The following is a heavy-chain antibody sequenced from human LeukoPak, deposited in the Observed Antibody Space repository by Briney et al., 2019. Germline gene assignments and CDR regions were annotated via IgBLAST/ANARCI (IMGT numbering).Heavy chain of an antibody. CDR2: IKQDGSEK. V-gene: IGHV3-7*01. CDR3: ARGSVVAATVFDY. J-gene: IGHJ4*02. D-gene: IGHD2-15*01. Sequence: PGGSLRLSCAASGFTFSSYWMSWVRQAPGKGLEWVANIKQDGSEKYYVDSVKGRFTISRDNAKNSLYLQMGSLRAEDMAVYYCARGSVVAATVFDYWGQGTLVTVSS. CDR1: GFTFSSYW.